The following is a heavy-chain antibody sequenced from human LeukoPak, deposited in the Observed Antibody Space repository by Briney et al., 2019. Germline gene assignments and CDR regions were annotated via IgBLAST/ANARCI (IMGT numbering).Heavy chain of an antibody. CDR1: GYTFTGYY. CDR2: INPNSGGT. J-gene: IGHJ4*02. D-gene: IGHD5-24*01. V-gene: IGHV1-2*02. Sequence: GASVKVSCKASGYTFTGYYMHWVRQAPGQGLEWMGWINPNSGGTNYAQKFQGRVTMTRDTSISTAYMELSRLRSDDTAVYYCARDRGDGYYWILSVWVSLFDYWGQGTMVTVSS. CDR3: ARDRGDGYYWILSVWVSLFDY.